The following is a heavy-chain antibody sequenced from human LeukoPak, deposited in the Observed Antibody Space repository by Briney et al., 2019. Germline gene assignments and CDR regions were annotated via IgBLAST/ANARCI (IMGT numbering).Heavy chain of an antibody. Sequence: ASETLSLTCAVYGGSFSGYYWSWIRQPPGKGLECIGEINHSGSTNYNPSLKSRVTISVDTSKNQFSLKLRSVTAADTAVYYCARARGYSYGLMGWFDPWGQGTLVTVSS. J-gene: IGHJ5*02. D-gene: IGHD5-18*01. CDR2: INHSGST. CDR1: GGSFSGYY. V-gene: IGHV4-34*01. CDR3: ARARGYSYGLMGWFDP.